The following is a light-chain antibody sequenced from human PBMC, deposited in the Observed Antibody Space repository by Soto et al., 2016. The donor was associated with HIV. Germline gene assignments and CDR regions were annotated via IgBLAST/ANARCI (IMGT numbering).Light chain of an antibody. Sequence: EIVLLQSPVSLSVTPGQPASISCRSSQSLLHSNGYNYLDWYLQKPGQSPQLLIYLGSNRASGVPDRFTGSGSGTYFTLKINRVEAEDVGVYYCMQSLETPVTFGGGTKVEIK. CDR3: MQSLETPVT. V-gene: IGKV2-28*01. CDR2: LGS. J-gene: IGKJ4*02. CDR1: QSLLHSNGYNY.